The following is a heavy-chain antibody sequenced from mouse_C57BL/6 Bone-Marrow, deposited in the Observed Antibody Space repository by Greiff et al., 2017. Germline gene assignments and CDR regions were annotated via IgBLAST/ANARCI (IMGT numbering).Heavy chain of an antibody. CDR3: ARPYYSNYWYFDV. V-gene: IGHV1-55*01. CDR2: IYPGSGST. J-gene: IGHJ1*03. Sequence: QVQLQQPGAELVKPGASVKMSCKASGHTFTSYWITWVKQRPGQGLEWIGEIYPGSGSTNYNEKFKSKATLTVDTSSSTAYMQLSSLTSEDSAVYYCARPYYSNYWYFDVWGTGTTVTVSS. D-gene: IGHD2-5*01. CDR1: GHTFTSYW.